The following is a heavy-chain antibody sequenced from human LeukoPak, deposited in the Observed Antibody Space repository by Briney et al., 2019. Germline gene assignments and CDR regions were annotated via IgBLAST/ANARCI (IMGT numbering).Heavy chain of an antibody. V-gene: IGHV3-30-3*01. CDR2: ISYDGAVK. CDR3: AKVGGPIRRGTDYHFDY. CDR1: GFTFCSYA. D-gene: IGHD1-7*01. J-gene: IGHJ4*02. Sequence: GRSLRRSGAVSGFTFCSYAIHWVGPAPGIGRVWVAFISYDGAVKYYADSVKGRLTISRDNSKTTLYLQMSSLRAEDTAVYYCAKVGGPIRRGTDYHFDYWGQGTLVTVSS.